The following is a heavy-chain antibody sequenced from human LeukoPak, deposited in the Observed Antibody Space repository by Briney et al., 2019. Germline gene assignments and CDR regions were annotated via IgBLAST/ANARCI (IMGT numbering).Heavy chain of an antibody. CDR3: ARHSDYYDSSGYSIAPFDY. CDR1: GYSFTRNW. V-gene: IGHV5-51*01. CDR2: MYPGDSET. J-gene: IGHJ4*02. D-gene: IGHD3-22*01. Sequence: GESLKISCQGSGYSFTRNWIGWVRQMPGKGLEWMGIMYPGDSETRYSPSFQSQVTISADKSISTAYLQWSSLKASDTAMYYCARHSDYYDSSGYSIAPFDYWGQGTLVTVSS.